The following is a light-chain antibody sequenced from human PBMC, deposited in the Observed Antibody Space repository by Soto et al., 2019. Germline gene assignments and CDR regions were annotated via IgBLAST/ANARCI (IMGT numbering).Light chain of an antibody. CDR3: QQYGSSLTWT. CDR2: GAS. V-gene: IGKV3D-15*01. J-gene: IGKJ1*01. Sequence: EIVLTQSPATLSVSPGERAALSCRASQSVSNNLAWYQQKPGQPPRLLIFGASTRATGIPARFSGSGSEAEFALTISTLQSEDFAVYYCQQYGSSLTWTFGQGTKVDIK. CDR1: QSVSNN.